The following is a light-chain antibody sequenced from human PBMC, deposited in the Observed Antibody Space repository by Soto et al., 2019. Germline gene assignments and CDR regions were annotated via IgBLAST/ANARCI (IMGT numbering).Light chain of an antibody. V-gene: IGLV2-14*01. Sequence: QAVVTQPASVSGSPGQSITISCTGTSSDVGGYNYVSWYQQYPGKAPKLMIYDVNNRPSGVSNRFSGSKSGNTASLTISGLQAEDEADYYCTSYTSSSTLVFGGGTKLTVL. CDR1: SSDVGGYNY. CDR3: TSYTSSSTLV. J-gene: IGLJ2*01. CDR2: DVN.